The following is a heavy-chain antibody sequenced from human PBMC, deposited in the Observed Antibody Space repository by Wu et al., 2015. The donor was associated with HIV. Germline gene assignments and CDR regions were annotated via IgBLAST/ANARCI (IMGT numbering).Heavy chain of an antibody. CDR2: ISAYNGNT. D-gene: IGHD3-16*02. Sequence: QVQLVQSGAEVKKPGASVKVSCKASGYTFTSYGISWVRQAPGQGLEWMGWISAYNGNTNYAQKLQGRVTMTTDTSTSTAYMELRSLRSDDTAVYYCARVAPITFGELSRLGAGSDPWGQGNPWSPSP. CDR1: GYTFTSYG. J-gene: IGHJ5*02. V-gene: IGHV1-18*01. CDR3: ARVAPITFGELSRLGAGSDP.